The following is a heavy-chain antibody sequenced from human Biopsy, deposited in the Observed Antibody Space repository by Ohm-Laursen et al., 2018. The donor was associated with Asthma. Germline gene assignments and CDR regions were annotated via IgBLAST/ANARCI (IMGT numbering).Heavy chain of an antibody. D-gene: IGHD6-19*01. CDR2: IMTVFGTT. V-gene: IGHV1-69*13. Sequence: GASVKVSCKVPGGTFSNFAISRVRQAPGQGLEWLGGIMTVFGTTNYGQKFQGRVTITADESTSTAYMEVTSLRSEDTAIYYCARCQVGYSSGWSLLLKKIYYSGMDVWGQGTAVTVSS. J-gene: IGHJ6*02. CDR1: GGTFSNFA. CDR3: ARCQVGYSSGWSLLLKKIYYSGMDV.